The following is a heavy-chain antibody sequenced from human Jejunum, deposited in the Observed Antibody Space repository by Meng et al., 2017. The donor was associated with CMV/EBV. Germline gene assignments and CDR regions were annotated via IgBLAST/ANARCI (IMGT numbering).Heavy chain of an antibody. J-gene: IGHJ4*02. CDR3: ARHEVVGTAIFDY. D-gene: IGHD6-19*01. V-gene: IGHV4-4*07. CDR1: GGSISNYY. Sequence: QVQLQESGPGLVKPSETLALTCPVSGGSISNYYWSWIRQPAGKGLEYIGRIYSSGTTKYNPSLNSRVTMSVDTSKNQFSLKVRSVTAADTAVYLCARHEVVGTAIFDYWGQGTLVTVSS. CDR2: IYSSGTT.